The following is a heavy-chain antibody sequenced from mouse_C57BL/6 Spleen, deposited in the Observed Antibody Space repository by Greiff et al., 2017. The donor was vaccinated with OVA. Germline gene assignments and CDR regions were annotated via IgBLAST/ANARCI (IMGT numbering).Heavy chain of an antibody. CDR3: ARRGVYYGDLGY. CDR1: GYTFTSYW. CDR2: IDPSDSYT. D-gene: IGHD2-13*01. J-gene: IGHJ2*01. V-gene: IGHV1-69*01. Sequence: QVQLKEPGAELVMPGASVKLSCKASGYTFTSYWMHWVKQRPGQGLEWIGEIDPSDSYTNYNQKFKGKSTLTVDKSSSTAYMQLSSLTSEDSAVYYCARRGVYYGDLGYWGQGTTLTVSS.